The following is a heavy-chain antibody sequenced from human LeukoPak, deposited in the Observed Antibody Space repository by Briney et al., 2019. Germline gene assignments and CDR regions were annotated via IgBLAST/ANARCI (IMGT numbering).Heavy chain of an antibody. CDR2: INHSGNT. CDR1: GGSFSGSF. D-gene: IGHD3-22*01. Sequence: SETLSPTCAVYGGSFSGSFWSWIRQPPGKGLEWIGEINHSGNTNYSPSLKSRVTISLDTSKNQISLRLSSVTAADTAVYYCARFWGYYESSGYYYTLGFDYWSQGTLVTVSS. J-gene: IGHJ4*02. V-gene: IGHV4-34*01. CDR3: ARFWGYYESSGYYYTLGFDY.